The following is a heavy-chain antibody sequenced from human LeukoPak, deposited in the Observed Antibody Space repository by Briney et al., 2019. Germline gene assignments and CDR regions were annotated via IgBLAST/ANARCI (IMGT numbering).Heavy chain of an antibody. Sequence: SETLSLTCTVSGGSIRGYYFTWIRQPPGKGLEWIGPMYYTGDINYNASLKSRVTISVDTSKSQFSLILTSVTAADTAVYYCATRGTGDDFLAYWGQGSLVTVSS. V-gene: IGHV4-59*01. D-gene: IGHD7-27*01. CDR2: MYYTGDI. J-gene: IGHJ4*02. CDR1: GGSIRGYY. CDR3: ATRGTGDDFLAY.